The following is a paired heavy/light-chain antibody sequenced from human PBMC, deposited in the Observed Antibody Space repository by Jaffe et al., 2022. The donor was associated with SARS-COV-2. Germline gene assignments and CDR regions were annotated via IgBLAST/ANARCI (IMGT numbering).Heavy chain of an antibody. CDR2: IRSKAYGGTT. D-gene: IGHD1-1*01. CDR1: GFTFGDYA. CDR3: TREIRYRYNWNGGPYSWFDP. V-gene: IGHV3-49*03. J-gene: IGHJ5*02. Sequence: EVQLVESGGGLVQPGRSLRLSCTASGFTFGDYAMSWFRQAPGKGLEWVGFIRSKAYGGTTEYAASVKGRFTISRDDSKSIAYLQMNSLKTEDTAVYYCTREIRYRYNWNGGPYSWFDPWGQGTLVTVSS.
Light chain of an antibody. CDR1: QSISSY. Sequence: DIQMTQSPSSLSASVGDRVTITCRASQSISSYLNWYQQKPGKAPKLLIYAASSLQSGVPSRFSGSGSGTDFTLTISSLQPEDFATYYCQQSYSTLRTFGQGTKVEIK. V-gene: IGKV1-39*01. CDR2: AAS. CDR3: QQSYSTLRT. J-gene: IGKJ1*01.